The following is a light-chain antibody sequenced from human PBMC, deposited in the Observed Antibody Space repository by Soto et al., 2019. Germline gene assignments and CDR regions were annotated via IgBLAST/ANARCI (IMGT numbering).Light chain of an antibody. V-gene: IGKV1-8*01. CDR3: QQYYSYPRT. Sequence: AIRMTQSPSSFSASTGDRVTITCRASQGISSYLAWYQQKPGKAPKLLIYVASTLQSGVPSRFSGSGSGTDFTLTISCLQSEDFATYYCQQYYSYPRTFVQGTKVEIK. CDR1: QGISSY. CDR2: VAS. J-gene: IGKJ1*01.